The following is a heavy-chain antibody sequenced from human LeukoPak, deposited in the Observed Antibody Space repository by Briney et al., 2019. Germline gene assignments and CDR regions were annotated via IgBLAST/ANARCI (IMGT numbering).Heavy chain of an antibody. Sequence: ASVKVSCKPSRYSFTAYWIHWVRQAPGQGGEWLGWINPNSGGTNYVQKFQGRVTMTRDTSISTAYLELSRLRADDTAVYYCGLTVTYSYGMDVWGQGTTVTVSS. CDR2: INPNSGGT. J-gene: IGHJ6*02. CDR3: GLTVTYSYGMDV. D-gene: IGHD4-17*01. V-gene: IGHV1-2*02. CDR1: RYSFTAYW.